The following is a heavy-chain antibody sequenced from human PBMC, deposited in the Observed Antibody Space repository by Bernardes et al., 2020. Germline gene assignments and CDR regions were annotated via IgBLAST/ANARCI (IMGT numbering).Heavy chain of an antibody. CDR2: ISSSSSYI. CDR1: GFTFSSYS. V-gene: IGHV3-21*01. Sequence: GGSLSLSCAASGFTFSSYSMNWVRQAPGKGLEWVSSISSSSSYIYYADSVKGRFTISRDNAKNSLYLQMNSLRDEDTAVYYCARARVGVKALVFWGQGTMVTGSS. CDR3: ARARVGVKALVF. D-gene: IGHD3-22*01. J-gene: IGHJ3*01.